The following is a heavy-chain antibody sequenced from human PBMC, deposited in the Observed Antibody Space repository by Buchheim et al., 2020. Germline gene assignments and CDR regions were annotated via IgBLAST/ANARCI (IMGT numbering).Heavy chain of an antibody. J-gene: IGHJ4*02. Sequence: QVQLQESGPGLVKPSETLSLTCTVSGGSISSYYWSWIRQPPGKGLEWIGYIYYSGSTNYNPSLKSRVTISVATSKNQFSLKLSSVTAADTAVYYCARGSDGYSYGVFDYWGQGTL. CDR1: GGSISSYY. D-gene: IGHD5-18*01. V-gene: IGHV4-59*01. CDR2: IYYSGST. CDR3: ARGSDGYSYGVFDY.